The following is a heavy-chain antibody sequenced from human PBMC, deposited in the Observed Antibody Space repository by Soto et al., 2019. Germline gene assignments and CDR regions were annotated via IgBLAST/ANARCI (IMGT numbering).Heavy chain of an antibody. Sequence: GGSLRLSCAASGFTFSSYAMSWVRQAPGKGLEWVSAISGSGGSTYYADSVKGRFTISRDNSKNTLYLQMNSLRAEDTAVYYCAKSTAYCSSTSCNYYWGQGTLVTVSS. CDR3: AKSTAYCSSTSCNYY. D-gene: IGHD2-2*01. CDR1: GFTFSSYA. V-gene: IGHV3-23*01. CDR2: ISGSGGST. J-gene: IGHJ4*02.